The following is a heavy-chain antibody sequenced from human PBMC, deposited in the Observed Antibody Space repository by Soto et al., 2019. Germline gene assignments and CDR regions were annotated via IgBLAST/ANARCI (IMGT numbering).Heavy chain of an antibody. CDR2: ISGSGGST. Sequence: EAQLLESGGGLVQPGGSLRLSCAASEFTFSSYGMNWVRQAPGKGPEWVSAISGSGGSTYYADSVRGRFTISRDKSKNPLFLQMNSLRAEDTAVYYCARDHYGMDVWGQGTTVTVSS. CDR1: EFTFSSYG. CDR3: ARDHYGMDV. J-gene: IGHJ6*02. V-gene: IGHV3-23*01.